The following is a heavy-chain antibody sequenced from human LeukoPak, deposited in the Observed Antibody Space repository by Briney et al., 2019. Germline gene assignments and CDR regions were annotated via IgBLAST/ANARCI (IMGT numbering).Heavy chain of an antibody. CDR2: IIPIFGTA. CDR3: ARDSGFPHDPFDY. CDR1: GGTFSSYA. V-gene: IGHV1-69*01. J-gene: IGHJ4*02. D-gene: IGHD3-16*01. Sequence: SVKVSCKASGGTFSSYAISWVRQAPGQGLEWMGGIIPIFGTANYAQKFQGRVTITADESTSTAYMELSSLRSEDTVVYYCARDSGFPHDPFDYWGQGTLVTVSS.